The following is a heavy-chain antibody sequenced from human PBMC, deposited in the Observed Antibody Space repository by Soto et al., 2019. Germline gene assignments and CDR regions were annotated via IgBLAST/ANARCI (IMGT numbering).Heavy chain of an antibody. CDR2: IYYSGST. Sequence: QLQLQESGPGLVKPSETLSLTCTVSGGSISSSSYYWGWIRQPPGKGLEWIGSIYYSGSTYYNPSLKSRVTISVDTSKNQFSLKLSSVTAADTAVYYCARLPSIVGALFDYWGQGTLVTVSS. CDR1: GGSISSSSYY. V-gene: IGHV4-39*01. J-gene: IGHJ4*02. D-gene: IGHD1-26*01. CDR3: ARLPSIVGALFDY.